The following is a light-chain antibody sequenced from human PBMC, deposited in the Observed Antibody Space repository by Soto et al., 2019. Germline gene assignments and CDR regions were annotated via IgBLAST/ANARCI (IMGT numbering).Light chain of an antibody. V-gene: IGKV3-15*01. J-gene: IGKJ4*01. CDR3: QQFNNWPLT. CDR2: DAS. CDR1: QSVGSN. Sequence: EIVMTQSPATLSVSPGESATLSCRASQSVGSNLVWYQQKPGQAPRLLVYDASTRATGVPARFSGSGSGAEFTLTISSLQSEDFAVYYCQQFNNWPLTFGGGTKVDIK.